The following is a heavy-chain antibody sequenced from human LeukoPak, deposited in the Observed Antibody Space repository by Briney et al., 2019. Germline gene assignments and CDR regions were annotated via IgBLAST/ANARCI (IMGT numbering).Heavy chain of an antibody. D-gene: IGHD2-21*02. Sequence: GASVKVSCKASGYIFTGYYMHWVRQAPGQGLEWMGRINPNSGGTNYAQKFQGRVTMTRDTSISTAYMELSRLRSDDTAVYYCARDSGENIVVVTATADWYFDLWGRGTLVTVSS. CDR2: INPNSGGT. CDR1: GYIFTGYY. CDR3: ARDSGENIVVVTATADWYFDL. V-gene: IGHV1-2*06. J-gene: IGHJ2*01.